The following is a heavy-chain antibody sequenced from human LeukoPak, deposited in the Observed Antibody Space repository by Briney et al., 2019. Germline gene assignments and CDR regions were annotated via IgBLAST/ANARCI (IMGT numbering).Heavy chain of an antibody. CDR3: ARFPVGVGFDP. J-gene: IGHJ5*02. CDR1: GGSFSGYY. V-gene: IGHV4-34*01. Sequence: SETLSLTCAVYGGSFSGYYWSWIRQPPGKGLEWIGEINHSGSTNYNPSLKSRVTISVDTSKNQFSLKLSSVTAADTAVYYCARFPVGVGFDPWGQGTLVTVSS. D-gene: IGHD1-26*01. CDR2: INHSGST.